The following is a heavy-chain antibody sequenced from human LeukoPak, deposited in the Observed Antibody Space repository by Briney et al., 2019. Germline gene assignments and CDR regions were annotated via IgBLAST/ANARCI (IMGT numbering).Heavy chain of an antibody. CDR2: IYSGGGT. V-gene: IGHV3-53*01. Sequence: GGSLRLSCAASGFTVSNNYMSWVRQAPGKGLEWVSVIYSGGGTFYSDSVKGRFTISRDYSKNTLYLQMNSLRADDTAVYYCAKGINSFFFDYWGRGTLVTVSS. CDR3: AKGINSFFFDY. D-gene: IGHD2/OR15-2a*01. CDR1: GFTVSNNY. J-gene: IGHJ4*02.